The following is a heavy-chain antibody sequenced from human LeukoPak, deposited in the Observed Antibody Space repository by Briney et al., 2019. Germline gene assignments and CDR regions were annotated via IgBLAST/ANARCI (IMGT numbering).Heavy chain of an antibody. V-gene: IGHV3-23*01. CDR2: ISGSGGST. J-gene: IGHJ4*02. D-gene: IGHD3-10*01. CDR3: AKGGSGSYYIYYFDY. CDR1: GFTFSSYA. Sequence: GGSLRVSCAASGFTFSSYAMSWVRQAPGKGLERVSVISGSGGSTNYADSVKGRFTISRDNSKNTLYLQMNSLRGEDTAVYYCAKGGSGSYYIYYFDYWGQGTLVTVSS.